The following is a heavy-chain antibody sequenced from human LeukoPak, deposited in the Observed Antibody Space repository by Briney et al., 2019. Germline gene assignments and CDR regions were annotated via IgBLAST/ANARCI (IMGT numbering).Heavy chain of an antibody. J-gene: IGHJ6*02. CDR2: IWYDGSNK. D-gene: IGHD6-13*01. CDR1: GFTFSSYG. CDR3: ARIGQQLVRGGMDV. Sequence: GGSLRLSCAASGFTFSSYGMHWVRQAPGKGLEWVAVIWYDGSNKYYADSVKGRFTISRDNSKNTLYLQMNSLRAEDTAVYYCARIGQQLVRGGMDVWGQGTTVTVSS. V-gene: IGHV3-33*01.